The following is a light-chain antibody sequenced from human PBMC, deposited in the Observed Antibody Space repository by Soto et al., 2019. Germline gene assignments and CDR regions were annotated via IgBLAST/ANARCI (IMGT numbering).Light chain of an antibody. Sequence: QSALTQPPSVSGSPGPSVTISCTGPSSDVGFYNRVSWYQQSTGTAPRLILFETTNRPSDVPARFSGSRSGNTAALTISGLQAEDEADYFCALYASSSIDPVATATKVTVL. V-gene: IGLV2-18*01. CDR2: ETT. J-gene: IGLJ1*01. CDR1: SSDVGFYNR. CDR3: ALYASSSIDP.